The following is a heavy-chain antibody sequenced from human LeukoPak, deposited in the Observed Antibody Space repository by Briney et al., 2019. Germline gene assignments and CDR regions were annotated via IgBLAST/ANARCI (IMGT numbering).Heavy chain of an antibody. D-gene: IGHD2-2*01. CDR2: IYVDGIEK. Sequence: GGSLRLSCAASGFTFGTSWMSWVRQAPEKGLEWLANIYVDGIEKYYVGPVKGRFTISRDNAKNSLYLQMDSLRVEDTAVYYCARTVVEVRAASDVFDIWGQGTMVTVSS. CDR3: ARTVVEVRAASDVFDI. CDR1: GFTFGTSW. V-gene: IGHV3-7*01. J-gene: IGHJ3*02.